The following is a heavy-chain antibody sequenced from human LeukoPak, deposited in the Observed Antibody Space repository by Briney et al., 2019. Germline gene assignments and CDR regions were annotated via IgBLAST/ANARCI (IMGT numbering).Heavy chain of an antibody. V-gene: IGHV1-18*01. D-gene: IGHD3-3*01. CDR3: ARDGGVLRFLEWLSWFDP. Sequence: ASVKVSCKASGYTFANFGISWVRQAPGQGLEWMGWISTYNGNTNYAQKLQGRVTMTTDTSTTTAYMELRSLRSDDTAVYYCARDGGVLRFLEWLSWFDPWGQGTLVTVSS. J-gene: IGHJ5*02. CDR2: ISTYNGNT. CDR1: GYTFANFG.